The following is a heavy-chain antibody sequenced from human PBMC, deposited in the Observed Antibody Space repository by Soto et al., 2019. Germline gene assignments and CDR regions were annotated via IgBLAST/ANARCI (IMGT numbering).Heavy chain of an antibody. D-gene: IGHD6-13*01. J-gene: IGHJ4*02. Sequence: GGSLRLSCAASGFTFSSYAMHWVRQAPGKGLEWVARIDTSGHSTNYAESVKGRFTISRDNAKNTVSLQMNSLRVEDTGVYYCAKDSWYFDLWSQGSQVTVSS. CDR2: IDTSGHST. V-gene: IGHV3-74*01. CDR1: GFTFSSYA. CDR3: AKDSWYFDL.